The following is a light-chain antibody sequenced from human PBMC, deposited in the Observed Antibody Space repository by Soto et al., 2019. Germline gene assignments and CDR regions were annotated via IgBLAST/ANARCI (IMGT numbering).Light chain of an antibody. J-gene: IGLJ1*01. CDR2: EVT. Sequence: QSVLAQPPSASGTPGQRVTISCSGSSSNIGSNTVNWYHQLPGTAPKLMIYEVTKRPSGVPDRFSGAKSGNTASLTVSGLQAEDEADYYCTSHAGTNNFPYVFGAGTKVTVL. CDR3: TSHAGTNNFPYV. CDR1: SSNIGSNT. V-gene: IGLV1-44*01.